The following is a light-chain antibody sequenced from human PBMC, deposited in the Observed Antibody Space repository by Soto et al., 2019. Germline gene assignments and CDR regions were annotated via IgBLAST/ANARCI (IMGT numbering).Light chain of an antibody. CDR2: EVS. CDR3: SSYTSSRSLYV. J-gene: IGLJ1*01. V-gene: IGLV2-14*01. Sequence: QSVLTQPASVSGSPGQSITISFTGSRSDIGGYKYVSWYQQHPGKAPKLLIYEVSVRPSGITDRFSGSKSGITASLTISGLQSEDEAVYYCSSYTSSRSLYVFGSGTKVTV. CDR1: RSDIGGYKY.